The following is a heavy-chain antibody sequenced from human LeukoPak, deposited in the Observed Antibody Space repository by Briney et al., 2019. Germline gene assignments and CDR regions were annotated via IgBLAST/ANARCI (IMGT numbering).Heavy chain of an antibody. Sequence: GGSLRLSCAASGFTFRSYWMSWVRQAPGKGLEWVANIKQDGSEKYYVDSVKGRFTISRDNAKNSLYLQMNSLRAEDTALYYCARDSSVGATTWYFDLWGRGTLVTVSS. CDR2: IKQDGSEK. J-gene: IGHJ2*01. CDR3: ARDSSVGATTWYFDL. CDR1: GFTFRSYW. D-gene: IGHD1-26*01. V-gene: IGHV3-7*03.